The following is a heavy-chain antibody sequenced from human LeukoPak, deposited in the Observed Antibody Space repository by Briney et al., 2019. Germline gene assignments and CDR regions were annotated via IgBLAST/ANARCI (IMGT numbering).Heavy chain of an antibody. CDR2: MGPRRGNT. Sequence: ASVKVFCKASGYTFTSYDINWVRQAAGQGLEWMGWMGPRRGNTGNAQNFQGRITMTRDTSITTAYMELSSLTSDDTAVYYCARGWISGAISEHYFENWGQGTLVTVSS. CDR3: ARGWISGAISEHYFEN. V-gene: IGHV1-8*01. CDR1: GYTFTSYD. D-gene: IGHD4-23*01. J-gene: IGHJ4*02.